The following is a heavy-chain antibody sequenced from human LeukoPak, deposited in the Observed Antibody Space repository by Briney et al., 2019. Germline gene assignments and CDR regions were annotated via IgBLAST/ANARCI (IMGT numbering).Heavy chain of an antibody. CDR3: ARLAVAGTGDF. CDR2: INPSGGST. V-gene: IGHV1-46*01. Sequence: ASVKVSCKASGGTFSSYAISWVRQAPGQGLEWMGIINPSGGSTSYAQKFQGRVTMTRDTSTSTVYMELSSLRSEDTAVYYCARLAVAGTGDFWGQGTLVTVSS. J-gene: IGHJ4*02. CDR1: GGTFSSYA. D-gene: IGHD6-19*01.